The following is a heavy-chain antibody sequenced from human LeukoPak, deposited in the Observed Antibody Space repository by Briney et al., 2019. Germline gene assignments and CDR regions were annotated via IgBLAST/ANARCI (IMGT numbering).Heavy chain of an antibody. J-gene: IGHJ4*02. V-gene: IGHV1-8*01. CDR1: GHTFTSYD. D-gene: IGHD6-13*01. CDR3: ARRIAAAGVGIVY. Sequence: GASVKVSCKASGHTFTSYDINWVRQATGQGLEWMGWMNPDSGNTGYAQKFQGRVTMTRNPSISTAYMELSSLTSEDTAVYYCARRIAAAGVGIVYWGQGTLVTVS. CDR2: MNPDSGNT.